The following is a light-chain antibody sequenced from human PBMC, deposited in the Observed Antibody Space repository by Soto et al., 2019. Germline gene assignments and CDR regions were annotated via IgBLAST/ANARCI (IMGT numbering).Light chain of an antibody. J-gene: IGKJ1*01. V-gene: IGKV3-15*01. CDR2: DTS. CDR3: QQYNNWPWT. CDR1: QSVSFK. Sequence: EIVTTQSPATLSVSLGERATLSCRASQSVSFKLAWYQQKPGQAPRLVIYDTSTRATGIPARFSGSGSGTEFTLTISSLQSEDFAVYYCQQYNNWPWTFGQGTKVDIK.